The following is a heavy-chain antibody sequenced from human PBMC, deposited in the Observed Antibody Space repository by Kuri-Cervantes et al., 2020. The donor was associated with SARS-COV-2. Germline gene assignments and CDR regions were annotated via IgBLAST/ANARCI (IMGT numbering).Heavy chain of an antibody. V-gene: IGHV1-24*01. CDR3: ARGPTLSSGGYYSSFDF. CDR2: IDPEDGET. CDR1: GYTLTELF. D-gene: IGHD3-10*01. J-gene: IGHJ4*02. Sequence: ASVKVACKVSGYTLTELFMHWVRQAPGKGLEWMGGIDPEDGETIDAQKFQGRVTMTEDTYTATAYMELSSLRPEDTAVYYFARGPTLSSGGYYSSFDFWGKGTLVTVSS.